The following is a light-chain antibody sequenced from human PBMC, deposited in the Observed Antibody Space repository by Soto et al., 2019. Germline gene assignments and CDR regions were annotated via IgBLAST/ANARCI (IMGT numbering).Light chain of an antibody. CDR1: SGSVSTSNY. J-gene: IGLJ3*02. CDR3: VLYMCSGIWV. V-gene: IGLV8-61*01. Sequence: QTVVTQEPSFSVSPGGTVTLTCGLSSGSVSTSNYPTWYQQTPGQSPRTLIYSTNTRSSGAPSRFSGSILGNKAALTITGAQADDESDYYCVLYMCSGIWVFGGGTKLTVL. CDR2: STN.